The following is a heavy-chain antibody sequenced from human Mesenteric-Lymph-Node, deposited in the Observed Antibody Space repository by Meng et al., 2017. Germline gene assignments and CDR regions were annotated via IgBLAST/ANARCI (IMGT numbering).Heavy chain of an antibody. CDR1: GDSISSDNYH. D-gene: IGHD6-19*01. CDR2: ISTSGRT. V-gene: IGHV4-61*02. J-gene: IGHJ4*02. CDR3: ARDRGGNGWSSLGY. Sequence: SETLSLTCTVSGDSISSDNYHWSWIRQPAGEGLEWVGRISTSGRTTYNPSLNSRVTVSLDMSKNQFSLMLRSLTAADTAIYYCARDRGGNGWSSLGYWGQGTLVTVSS.